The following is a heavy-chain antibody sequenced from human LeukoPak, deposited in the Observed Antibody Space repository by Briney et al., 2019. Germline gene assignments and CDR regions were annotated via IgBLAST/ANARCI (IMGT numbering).Heavy chain of an antibody. CDR1: GYTFTGYH. V-gene: IGHV1-2*02. CDR2: INPYSGDT. D-gene: IGHD6-13*01. Sequence: ASVKVSCKASGYTFTGYHINGGRKPPGQGLEGMGGINPYSGDTNFAQKFQGRVTMTRDTSITTAYMDLSSLTPDDTAVYFCARDQGSLTRSWYTGYWGQGTQVTVSS. CDR3: ARDQGSLTRSWYTGY. J-gene: IGHJ4*02.